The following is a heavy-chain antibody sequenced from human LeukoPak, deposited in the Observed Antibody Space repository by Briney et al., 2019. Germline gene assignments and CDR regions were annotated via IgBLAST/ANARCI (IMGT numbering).Heavy chain of an antibody. Sequence: MPGGSLRLSCAASGFTFSNAWMSWVRQAPRKGLEGVGRIKSKTDGGKTDYAAPVKGRFTISRDDSKNTLYLQMNSLKTEDTAVYYCTTGCSSTSCYGVWGQGTTVTVSS. CDR1: GFTFSNAW. CDR3: TTGCSSTSCYGV. V-gene: IGHV3-15*01. D-gene: IGHD2-2*01. CDR2: IKSKTDGGKT. J-gene: IGHJ6*02.